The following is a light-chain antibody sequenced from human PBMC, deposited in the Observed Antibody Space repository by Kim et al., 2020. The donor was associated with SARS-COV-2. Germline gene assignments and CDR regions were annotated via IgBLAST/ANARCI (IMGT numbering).Light chain of an antibody. CDR1: ESISNW. Sequence: GDRVSITCRASESISNWLAWYQQKPGEAPKLLIYKTSTLESGVPSRFSGSGSETEFTLTISSLQPDDFATYYCQQYNSYSWTFGQGTKVDIK. V-gene: IGKV1-5*03. J-gene: IGKJ1*01. CDR3: QQYNSYSWT. CDR2: KTS.